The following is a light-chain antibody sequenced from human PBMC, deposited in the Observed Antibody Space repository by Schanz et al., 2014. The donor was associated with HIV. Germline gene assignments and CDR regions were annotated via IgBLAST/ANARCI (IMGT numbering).Light chain of an antibody. V-gene: IGLV2-14*03. CDR1: SSDVGGYNY. Sequence: QSALTQPASVSGSPGQSITISCTGTSSDVGGYNYVSWYQQHPGKAPKLIIYDVNRPSGVSNRFSGSKSGNTASLTISGLQAEDEADYYCSSYAATSNVLFGGGTKLTVL. CDR2: DV. CDR3: SSYAATSNVL. J-gene: IGLJ3*02.